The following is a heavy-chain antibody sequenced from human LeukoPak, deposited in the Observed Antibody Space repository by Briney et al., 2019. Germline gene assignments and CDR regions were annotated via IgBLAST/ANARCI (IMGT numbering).Heavy chain of an antibody. J-gene: IGHJ4*02. V-gene: IGHV1-18*01. CDR1: GYTFTSYG. Sequence: ASVKVSCKASGYTFTSYGISWVRQAPGQRLEWRGWISAYNGNTNYAQKLQGRVTMTTDTSTSTAYMELRSLRSDDTAVYYCARDGDIVVVPAAIDYFDYWGQGTLVTVSS. CDR3: ARDGDIVVVPAAIDYFDY. D-gene: IGHD2-2*01. CDR2: ISAYNGNT.